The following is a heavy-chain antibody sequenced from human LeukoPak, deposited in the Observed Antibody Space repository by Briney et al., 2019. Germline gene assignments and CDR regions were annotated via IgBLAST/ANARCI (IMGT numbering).Heavy chain of an antibody. J-gene: IGHJ4*02. CDR1: GFTFSGSA. CDR2: IRSKVNNYAT. Sequence: GGSLRLSCAASGFTFSGSAMHWVRQASGKGLEWVGRIRSKVNNYATTYAASVKGRFTISRGDSKNTAYLQMNSLKTEDTAVYYCARDSAYCGGDCYYNDYWGQGTLVTVSS. V-gene: IGHV3-73*01. D-gene: IGHD2-21*02. CDR3: ARDSAYCGGDCYYNDY.